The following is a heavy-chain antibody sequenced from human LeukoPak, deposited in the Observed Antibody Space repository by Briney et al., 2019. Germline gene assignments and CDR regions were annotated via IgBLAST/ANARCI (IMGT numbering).Heavy chain of an antibody. CDR2: ISYDGSNK. D-gene: IGHD6-13*01. V-gene: IGHV3-30*01. Sequence: PGGSLRLSCAASGFTFSSYAMHWVRQAPGKGLEWVADISYDGSNKYYADSVKGRFTISRDNSKNTLYLQMNSLRAEDTAAYYCARDLHPGAAATPNRLYPWGQGTLVSVSS. CDR3: ARDLHPGAAATPNRLYP. J-gene: IGHJ5*02. CDR1: GFTFSSYA.